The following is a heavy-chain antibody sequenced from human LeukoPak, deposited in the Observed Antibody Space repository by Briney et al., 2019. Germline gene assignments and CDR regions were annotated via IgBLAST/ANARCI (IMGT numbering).Heavy chain of an antibody. Sequence: SETLSLTCAVYGGSFSGYYWSWIRQPPGQGLEWIGEINHSGSTKYNPSLKSRVTISGDTSENQFSLKLRSVTAADTAVYYCARALERYYYDSSGYYAHFDYRGQGTPVTVSS. D-gene: IGHD3-22*01. CDR3: ARALERYYYDSSGYYAHFDY. CDR2: INHSGST. J-gene: IGHJ4*02. V-gene: IGHV4-34*01. CDR1: GGSFSGYY.